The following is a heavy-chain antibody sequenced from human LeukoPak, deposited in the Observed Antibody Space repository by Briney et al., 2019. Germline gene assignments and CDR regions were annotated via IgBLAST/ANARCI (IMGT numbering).Heavy chain of an antibody. CDR1: GYTFTSYW. CDR2: IYPGDSDT. J-gene: IGHJ5*02. D-gene: IGHD3-22*01. CDR3: ARLYYYDTSGYPHNWFDP. Sequence: GESLKISCKGSGYTFTSYWIAWVRQMPGKGLEWMGTIYPGDSDTRYSPSFQGQVTISADKSITTAYLQWSSLRASDTAMYYCARLYYYDTSGYPHNWFDPWGQGTLVTVSS. V-gene: IGHV5-51*01.